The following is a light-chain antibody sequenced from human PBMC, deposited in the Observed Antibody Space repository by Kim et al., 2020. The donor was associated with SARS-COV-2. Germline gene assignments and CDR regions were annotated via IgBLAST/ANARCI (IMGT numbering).Light chain of an antibody. CDR1: SMCSKS. CDR3: QVWDSSSECVV. J-gene: IGLJ2*01. Sequence: ASGKTAWVTSGGNSMCSKSVHWYQQGPGPAPVLVMYFDYGRPSGIPERFSGSNSGNTATLTISRVEAGDEADYYCQVWDSSSECVVFGGGTQLTVL. CDR2: FDY. V-gene: IGLV3-21*04.